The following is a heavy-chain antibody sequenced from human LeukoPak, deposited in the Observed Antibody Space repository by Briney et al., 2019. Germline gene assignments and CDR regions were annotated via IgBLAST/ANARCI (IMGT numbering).Heavy chain of an antibody. D-gene: IGHD5-12*01. Sequence: SETLSLTCTVSGGSISSSSYYWGWIRQPPGKGLEWIGSIYYSGSTYYNPSLKSRVTISVDTSKNQFSLKLSSATAADTAVYYCARRGWLAQFDYWGQGTLVTVSS. CDR1: GGSISSSSYY. V-gene: IGHV4-39*01. CDR3: ARRGWLAQFDY. CDR2: IYYSGST. J-gene: IGHJ4*02.